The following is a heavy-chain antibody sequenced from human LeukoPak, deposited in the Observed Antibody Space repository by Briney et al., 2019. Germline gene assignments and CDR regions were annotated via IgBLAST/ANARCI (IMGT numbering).Heavy chain of an antibody. Sequence: SETLSLTCTVSGGSISGYYWSWIRQPPGKGLEWIGYIYYSGSTNYNPSLKSRVTISVDTSKNQFSLKLGSVTAADTAVYYCARVEEGYGSGRRENYYYYYMDVWGKGTTVTISS. J-gene: IGHJ6*03. V-gene: IGHV4-59*01. D-gene: IGHD3-10*01. CDR2: IYYSGST. CDR3: ARVEEGYGSGRRENYYYYYMDV. CDR1: GGSISGYY.